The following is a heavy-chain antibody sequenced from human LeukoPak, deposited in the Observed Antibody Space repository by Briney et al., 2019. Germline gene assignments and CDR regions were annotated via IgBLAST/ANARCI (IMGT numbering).Heavy chain of an antibody. CDR1: GGSISSYY. CDR3: ARGRALGYCSSTSCYRGPSYYYYGMDV. D-gene: IGHD2-2*01. V-gene: IGHV4-34*01. J-gene: IGHJ6*02. Sequence: SETLSLTCTVSGGSISSYYWSWIRQPPGKGLEWIGEINHSGSTNYNPSLKSRVTISVDTSKNQFSLKLSSVTAADTAVYYCARGRALGYCSSTSCYRGPSYYYYGMDVWGQGTTVTVSS. CDR2: INHSGST.